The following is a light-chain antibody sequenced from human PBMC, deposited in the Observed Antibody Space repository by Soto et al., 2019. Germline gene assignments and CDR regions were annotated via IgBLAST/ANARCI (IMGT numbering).Light chain of an antibody. Sequence: DIPMTQSPSPLSASVGDRVYITCRTSQSISSYLNWYQAKPGKAPKLLIYDASTLESGVPSRFSGSGSGTDFTLTISSLQPEDSATYYCQQSYSTPPFTFGPGTRV. CDR3: QQSYSTPPFT. V-gene: IGKV1-39*01. CDR2: DAS. J-gene: IGKJ3*01. CDR1: QSISSY.